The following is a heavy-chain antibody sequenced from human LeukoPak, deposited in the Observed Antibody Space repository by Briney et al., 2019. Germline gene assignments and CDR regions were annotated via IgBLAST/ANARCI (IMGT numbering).Heavy chain of an antibody. Sequence: ASVKVSCKASGYTFTSYDINWVRQAPGQGLEWMGWINPNSGDTNYAQKFQGRVTMTRDTSISTAYMELSRLRSDDTAVYYCARVRYRLAETYIDYWGQGTLVTVSS. D-gene: IGHD3-16*01. CDR2: INPNSGDT. V-gene: IGHV1-2*02. CDR3: ARVRYRLAETYIDY. CDR1: GYTFTSYD. J-gene: IGHJ4*02.